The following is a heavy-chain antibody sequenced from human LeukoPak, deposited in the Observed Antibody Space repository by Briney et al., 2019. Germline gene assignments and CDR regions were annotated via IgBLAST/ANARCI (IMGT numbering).Heavy chain of an antibody. CDR2: ISGGGDRT. V-gene: IGHV3-23*01. J-gene: IGHJ4*02. CDR3: ARYPSYYDSSIYYFDY. Sequence: PGGSLRLSCAASGFTFSSYAMSWVRQAPGKGLEWVSDISGGGDRTDYADSVKGRFTISRDNSKNTVCLQMNSLRAEDTAVYYCARYPSYYDSSIYYFDYWGQGTLVTVSS. CDR1: GFTFSSYA. D-gene: IGHD3-22*01.